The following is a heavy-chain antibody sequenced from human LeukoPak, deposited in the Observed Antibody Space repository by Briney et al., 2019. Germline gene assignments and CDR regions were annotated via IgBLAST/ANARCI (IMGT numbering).Heavy chain of an antibody. D-gene: IGHD3-22*01. Sequence: NPGGSLRLSCAASGFTLSSYWMHWVRQAPGKGLVWVSRIKSDGSTNYADSAKGRFTISRDNAKNTLSLQMNSLRAEDTGVYYCARAPSEIGGYYPEYFRHWGQGTLVTVSS. J-gene: IGHJ1*01. CDR3: ARAPSEIGGYYPEYFRH. V-gene: IGHV3-74*01. CDR1: GFTLSSYW. CDR2: IKSDGST.